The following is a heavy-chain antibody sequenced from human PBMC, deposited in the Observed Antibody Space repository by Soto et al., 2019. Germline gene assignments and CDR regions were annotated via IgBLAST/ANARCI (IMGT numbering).Heavy chain of an antibody. V-gene: IGHV1-46*01. D-gene: IGHD5-12*01. CDR1: GYTFTSYY. Sequence: QVQLVQSGAEVKKPGASVKVSCKASGYTFTSYYMHWVRQAPGQGLEWMGIINPSGGSTSYAQKFQGRVTMTRDTSTSTVYMELSSLRSEDTAVYYCARDRAYGGYSGHVMDGMDVWGQGTTVTVSS. J-gene: IGHJ6*02. CDR3: ARDRAYGGYSGHVMDGMDV. CDR2: INPSGGST.